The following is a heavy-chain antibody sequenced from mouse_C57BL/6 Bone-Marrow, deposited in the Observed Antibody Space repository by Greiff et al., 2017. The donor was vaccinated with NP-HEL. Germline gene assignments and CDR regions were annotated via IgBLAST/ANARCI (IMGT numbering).Heavy chain of an antibody. CDR2: IYPRSGNT. D-gene: IGHD2-3*01. V-gene: IGHV1-81*01. CDR1: GYTFTSYC. Sequence: QVQLQQPGAELVRPGASVKLSCKASGYTFTSYCISWVKQRTGQGLEWIGEIYPRSGNTYYNEKFKGKATLTADKSSSTAYMKLRSLTSEDSAVYFCARARWLLQYFDVWGTGTTVTVSS. CDR3: ARARWLLQYFDV. J-gene: IGHJ1*03.